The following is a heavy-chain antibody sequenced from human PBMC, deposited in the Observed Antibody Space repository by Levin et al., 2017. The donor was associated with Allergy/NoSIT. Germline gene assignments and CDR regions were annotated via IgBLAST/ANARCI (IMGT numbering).Heavy chain of an antibody. J-gene: IGHJ4*02. D-gene: IGHD2-8*01. V-gene: IGHV3-64D*06. CDR2: ISSNGGST. Sequence: GESLKISCLASGFTFSSYAMHWVRQAPGKGLEYVSGISSNGGSTYYADSVKGRFTISRDNSKNTLFLQMNSLRIEDTAVYYCVKERQNGWCDFDYWGQGILVTVSS. CDR3: VKERQNGWCDFDY. CDR1: GFTFSSYA.